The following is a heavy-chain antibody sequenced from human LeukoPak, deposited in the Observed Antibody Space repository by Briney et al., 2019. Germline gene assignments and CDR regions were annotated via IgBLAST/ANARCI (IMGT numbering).Heavy chain of an antibody. CDR3: ADSNYWYPTDY. V-gene: IGHV3-23*01. CDR2: ISESGGST. Sequence: TGGSLRLSCVASGFTFTNYGMSWDRQAPGRGLEWVSFISESGGSTYYPDSVRGRFTISRDNSKNTLYLQMNSLRAEDTAVYYCADSNYWYPTDYWGQGTLVTVSS. CDR1: GFTFTNYG. D-gene: IGHD4-11*01. J-gene: IGHJ4*02.